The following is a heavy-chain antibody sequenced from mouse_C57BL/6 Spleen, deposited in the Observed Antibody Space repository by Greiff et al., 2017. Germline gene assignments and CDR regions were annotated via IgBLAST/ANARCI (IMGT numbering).Heavy chain of an antibody. Sequence: QVQLKEPGAELVRPGTSVKVSCKASGYAFTNYLIEWVKQRPGQGLEWIGVINPGSGGTNYNEKFKGKATLTADKSSSTAYMQLSSLTSEDSAVYFCARSLRSYYAMDYWGQGTSVTVSS. J-gene: IGHJ4*01. CDR2: INPGSGGT. CDR1: GYAFTNYL. V-gene: IGHV1-54*01. D-gene: IGHD1-2*01. CDR3: ARSLRSYYAMDY.